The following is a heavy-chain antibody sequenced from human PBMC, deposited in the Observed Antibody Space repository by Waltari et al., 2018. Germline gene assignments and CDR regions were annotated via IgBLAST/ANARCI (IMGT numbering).Heavy chain of an antibody. V-gene: IGHV3-53*01. CDR1: GFTVSSNY. J-gene: IGHJ6*02. Sequence: EVQLVESGGGLIQPGGSLRLSCAASGFTVSSNYMSWVRQAPGKGLEWVSVIYSGGSTYYADSVKGRFTISRDNSKNTLYLQMNSLRAEDTAVYYCARGRKSDSGWPPYYYYYGMDVWGQGTTVTVSS. D-gene: IGHD6-19*01. CDR3: ARGRKSDSGWPPYYYYYGMDV. CDR2: IYSGGST.